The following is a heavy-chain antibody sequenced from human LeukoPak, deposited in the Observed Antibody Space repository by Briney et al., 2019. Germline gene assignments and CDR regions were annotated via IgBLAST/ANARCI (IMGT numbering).Heavy chain of an antibody. Sequence: GGSLRLSCAASGFTFDDYAMHWVRQAPGKGLEWVSGISWNSGSIGYADSVKGRFTISRDNAKNSLYLQMNSLRAEDTALYYCAKGGNPGLSGYYDYWGQGTLVTVSS. V-gene: IGHV3-9*01. CDR2: ISWNSGSI. CDR1: GFTFDDYA. D-gene: IGHD3-22*01. J-gene: IGHJ4*02. CDR3: AKGGNPGLSGYYDY.